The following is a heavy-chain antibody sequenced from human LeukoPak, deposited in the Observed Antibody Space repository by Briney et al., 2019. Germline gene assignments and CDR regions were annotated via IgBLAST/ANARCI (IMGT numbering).Heavy chain of an antibody. CDR2: IYPGESDT. CDR3: ATLGYCSSTSCPEHDAVDI. D-gene: IGHD2-2*03. Sequence: KSGESLTISCTGSGYSFTSYWIGWVSQMPGKGLEWMGIIYPGESDTKYSPCLQGQVTIAAEKNISSAHLQRSRLTATDTAMYYCATLGYCSSTSCPEHDAVDIWGQGTMVTVSS. CDR1: GYSFTSYW. V-gene: IGHV5-51*03. J-gene: IGHJ3*02.